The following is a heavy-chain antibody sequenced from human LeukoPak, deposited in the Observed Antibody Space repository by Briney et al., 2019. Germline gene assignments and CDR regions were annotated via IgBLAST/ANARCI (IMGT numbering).Heavy chain of an antibody. CDR2: IWYDGSNE. D-gene: IGHD6-6*01. Sequence: PGRSLRLSCAASGFTFSSYGMHWVRQAPGKGLEWVAIIWYDGSNEYYADSVKGRFTISRDNSKNTLYLQMNSLKVEDTAVYYCARDLGSAGYSSSSGWSDPWGQGTLVTVSS. J-gene: IGHJ5*02. V-gene: IGHV3-33*01. CDR1: GFTFSSYG. CDR3: ARDLGSAGYSSSSGWSDP.